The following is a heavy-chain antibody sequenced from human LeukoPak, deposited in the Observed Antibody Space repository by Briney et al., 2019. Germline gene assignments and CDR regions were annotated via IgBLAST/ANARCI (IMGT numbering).Heavy chain of an antibody. CDR3: ARDTYYYGSGTYYFNY. J-gene: IGHJ4*02. Sequence: PSETLSLTCTVSGGSISSYYWTWIRQPAGKGLEWIGRTHTSGSTNYNPSLKSRVTMSVDTSKNQFSLKLSSVTAADTAVYYCARDTYYYGSGTYYFNYWGQGTLVTVSS. CDR2: THTSGST. CDR1: GGSISSYY. D-gene: IGHD3-10*01. V-gene: IGHV4-4*07.